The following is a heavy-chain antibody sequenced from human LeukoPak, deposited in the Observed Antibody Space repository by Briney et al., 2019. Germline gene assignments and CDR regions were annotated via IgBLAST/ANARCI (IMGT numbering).Heavy chain of an antibody. Sequence: GGSLRLSCAASGFTFSNYAMSWVRQAPGKGLEWVSSISGSGGSTYYADSVKGRFTISRDNSKDTLCLQMNSLRAEDTAVYYCVREAAATLFDYWGQGTLVTVSS. J-gene: IGHJ4*02. V-gene: IGHV3-23*01. CDR1: GFTFSNYA. CDR2: ISGSGGST. CDR3: VREAAATLFDY. D-gene: IGHD1-26*01.